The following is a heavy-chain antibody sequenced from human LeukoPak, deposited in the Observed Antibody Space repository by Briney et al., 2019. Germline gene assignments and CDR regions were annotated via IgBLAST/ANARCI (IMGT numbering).Heavy chain of an antibody. J-gene: IGHJ6*04. Sequence: SVKVSCKASGGTFSSYAISWVRQAPGQGLEWMGGIIPIFGTANYAQKFQGRVTTTADKSTSTAYMELSSLRSEDTAVYYCASALQTSNYYYGMGVWGKGTTVTVSS. CDR2: IIPIFGTA. CDR1: GGTFSSYA. V-gene: IGHV1-69*06. CDR3: ASALQTSNYYYGMGV.